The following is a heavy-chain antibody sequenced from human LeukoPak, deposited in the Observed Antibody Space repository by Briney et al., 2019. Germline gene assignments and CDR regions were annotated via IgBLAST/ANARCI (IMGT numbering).Heavy chain of an antibody. J-gene: IGHJ4*02. CDR1: GCAFSNHD. V-gene: IGHV1-8*01. CDR2: MNPNSGNT. CDR3: VRGDNVVSTAILLLPY. Sequence: GASVKVSCKATGCAFSNHDINSVRQVPGHGLEWMGGMNPNSGNTGYAQKFQGRVAMTRDTSIGTAYLELSSLSSDDTAVYYCVRGDNVVSTAILLLPYWGQWTLVAVSS. D-gene: IGHD2-21*02.